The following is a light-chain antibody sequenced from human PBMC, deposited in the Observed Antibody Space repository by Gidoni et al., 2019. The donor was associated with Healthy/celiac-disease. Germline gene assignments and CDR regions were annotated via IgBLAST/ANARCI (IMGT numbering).Light chain of an antibody. CDR3: QSYDSSLSGHVV. J-gene: IGLJ2*01. Sequence: QSVLTQPPSVSGAPGPRVTISCTGSTSTIGAGYDVHWYQQLPGTAPNLLIYGNSNRPSGVPDRFSGSKSGTSASLAITGLQAEDEADYYCQSYDSSLSGHVVFGGGTKLTVL. CDR2: GNS. CDR1: TSTIGAGYD. V-gene: IGLV1-40*01.